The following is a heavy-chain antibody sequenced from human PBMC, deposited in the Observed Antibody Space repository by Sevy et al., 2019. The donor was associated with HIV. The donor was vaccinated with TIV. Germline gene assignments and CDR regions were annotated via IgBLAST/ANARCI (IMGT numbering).Heavy chain of an antibody. D-gene: IGHD3-22*01. J-gene: IGHJ6*04. CDR1: GGSXXXXXYY. CDR2: IYXSGST. V-gene: IGHV4-39*01. CDR3: GGHGGSDYDSRGAXXXYXXXXXXV. Sequence: SETLSLTCTVXGGSXXXXXYYWGWIRXPPGXGLEWIGSIYXSGSTYYNPSLKSRVTISVDTSKNQFSLKLSSVTAADTAVYXXGGHGGSDYDSRGAXXXYXXXXXXVWGKGTTVTVSS.